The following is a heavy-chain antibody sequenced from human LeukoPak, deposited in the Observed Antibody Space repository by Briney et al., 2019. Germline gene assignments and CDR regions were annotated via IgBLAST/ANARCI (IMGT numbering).Heavy chain of an antibody. Sequence: SETLSLTRTVSGGSISSSSYYWGWIRQPPGKGLEWIGSIYYSGSTYYNPSLKSRVTISVDTSKNQFSLKLSSVTAADTAVYYCARSSMQLWLLAYWGQGTLVTVSS. V-gene: IGHV4-39*01. D-gene: IGHD5-18*01. J-gene: IGHJ4*02. CDR3: ARSSMQLWLLAY. CDR1: GGSISSSSYY. CDR2: IYYSGST.